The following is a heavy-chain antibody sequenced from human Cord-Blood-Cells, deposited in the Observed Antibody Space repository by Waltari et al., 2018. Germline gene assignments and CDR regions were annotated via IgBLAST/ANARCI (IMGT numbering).Heavy chain of an antibody. CDR3: VRRVRRDGYTHWDY. V-gene: IGHV1-8*03. CDR1: AYTFTSHD. CDR2: MNPNSGNT. D-gene: IGHD5-12*01. Sequence: QVQLVQSGAEVKKTGASLKVSCKASAYTFTSHDINFVRHATGQGLEWMGWMNPNSGNTGYAQKFQGRVTITRNTSISTAYMELSSLRSEDTAVYYCVRRVRRDGYTHWDYWGQGTLVTVSS. J-gene: IGHJ4*02.